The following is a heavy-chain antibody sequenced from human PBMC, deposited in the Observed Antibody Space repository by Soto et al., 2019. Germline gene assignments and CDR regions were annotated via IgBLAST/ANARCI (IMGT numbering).Heavy chain of an antibody. J-gene: IGHJ4*02. CDR3: ARDLYSGSYSEAY. V-gene: IGHV3-48*02. CDR1: GFTFSDYS. CDR2: ISSSGATI. D-gene: IGHD1-26*01. Sequence: EVQLVESGGGLVQPGGSLRLSCAASGFTFSDYSMNWVRQAPGKGLEWVSKISSSGATIYYADSVKGRFTISRDNARNSLYLQMNSLRDEDTAVYYCARDLYSGSYSEAYWGQGTLVTVSS.